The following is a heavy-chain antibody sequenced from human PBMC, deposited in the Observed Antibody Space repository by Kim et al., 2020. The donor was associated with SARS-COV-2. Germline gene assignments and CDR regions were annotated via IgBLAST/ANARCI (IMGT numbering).Heavy chain of an antibody. Sequence: SQTLSLTCTVSGGSISSYYWSGIRQPPGKGLEGIGDIYYSGSTNYNPSLKSRVTISVDTSKNQLSLKLSSVTAADTAVYYCARRSLGYCSGGRCYSAFDIWGQGTMVTVSS. V-gene: IGHV4-59*08. CDR3: ARRSLGYCSGGRCYSAFDI. CDR1: GGSISSYY. J-gene: IGHJ3*02. D-gene: IGHD2-15*01. CDR2: IYYSGST.